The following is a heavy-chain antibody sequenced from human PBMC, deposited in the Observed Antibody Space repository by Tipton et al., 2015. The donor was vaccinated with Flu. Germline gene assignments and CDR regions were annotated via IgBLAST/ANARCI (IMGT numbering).Heavy chain of an antibody. CDR1: GFIFSNYW. CDR3: AKELFRASAGTRGGGY. Sequence: SLRLSCAASGFIFSNYWMHWVRQAPGEGLEWVANMKQDGSEIYYLDSVKGRFTISRDNAVNSLYLQMSSLRAEDTAIYYCAKELFRASAGTRGGGYWGQGTLVTVSS. V-gene: IGHV3-7*03. D-gene: IGHD6-13*01. CDR2: MKQDGSEI. J-gene: IGHJ4*02.